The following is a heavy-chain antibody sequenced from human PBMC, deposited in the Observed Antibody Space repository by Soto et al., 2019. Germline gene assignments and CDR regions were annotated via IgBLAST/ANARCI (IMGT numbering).Heavy chain of an antibody. J-gene: IGHJ4*02. CDR3: AKEGDCSLYYLDY. V-gene: IGHV3-23*01. CDR1: GFPFSTYA. CDR2: ISGSDDST. D-gene: IGHD2-21*02. Sequence: EVQLLESGGGSVQPGGSLGRSCAASGFPFSTYAMSWVRQAPGMGLERVSTISGSDDSTYYAHSVKGRFIIFRDKSKSTLYLQMSSLRAEDTAVYYWAKEGDCSLYYLDYGVQGILVAVSS.